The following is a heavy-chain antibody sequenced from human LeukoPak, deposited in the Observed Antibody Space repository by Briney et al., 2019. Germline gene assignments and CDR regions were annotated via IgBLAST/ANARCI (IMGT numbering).Heavy chain of an antibody. V-gene: IGHV3-11*05. J-gene: IGHJ4*02. CDR1: GFIFSDYY. CDR3: ARVDYYDSGGQYYFDL. D-gene: IGHD3-22*01. CDR2: ISSRSDST. Sequence: GGSLRLSCAASGFIFSDYYMSWIRQAPGKGLEWISYISSRSDSTNYADSVKGRFTISRDNAKNSLYLQTNSLRAEDTAVYYRARVDYYDSGGQYYFDLWGQGTLVTVSS.